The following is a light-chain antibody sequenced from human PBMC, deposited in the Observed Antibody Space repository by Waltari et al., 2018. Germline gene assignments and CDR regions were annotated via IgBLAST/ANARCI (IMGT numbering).Light chain of an antibody. CDR3: QSYDLNNVV. J-gene: IGLJ2*01. CDR1: SGSVLNTRYY. Sequence: MMTQPHSVSGSPGETITISCTRISGSVLNTRYYVQWYQHRPGRAPRLLIYEDNRRPSGVPYRFSGSIDSSSNSASLTISGLQTEDEADYYCQSYDLNNVVFGGGTKVTV. V-gene: IGLV6-57*04. CDR2: EDN.